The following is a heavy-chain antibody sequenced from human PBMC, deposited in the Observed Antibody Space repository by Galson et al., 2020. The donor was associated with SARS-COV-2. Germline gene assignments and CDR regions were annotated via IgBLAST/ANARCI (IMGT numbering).Heavy chain of an antibody. D-gene: IGHD6-19*01. J-gene: IGHJ5*02. CDR2: IYWDADK. CDR1: GFSLSTSGVG. Sequence: SGPTLVKPTQTLTLTCTFSGFSLSTSGVGVGWIRQPPGKALEWLALIYWDADKRYSPSLKSRLTITKDTSKNQVVLTMTNMDPVDTATYYCAHSPPLGWLVRGWFDPWGQGTLVTVSS. V-gene: IGHV2-5*02. CDR3: AHSPPLGWLVRGWFDP.